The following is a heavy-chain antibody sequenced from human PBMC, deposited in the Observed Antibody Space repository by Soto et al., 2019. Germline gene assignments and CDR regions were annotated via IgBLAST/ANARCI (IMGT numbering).Heavy chain of an antibody. J-gene: IGHJ6*03. CDR1: GFTFSSYA. D-gene: IGHD3-3*01. Sequence: PGGSLRLSCAASGFTFSSYAMSWVRQAPRKGLEWVSGISGTGGSTYYADSVKGRFTISRDNSKNTLYLQMNSLRAEDTAVYYCAKVWMYPAFRYMDVWGKGTTVTVSS. CDR2: ISGTGGST. V-gene: IGHV3-23*01. CDR3: AKVWMYPAFRYMDV.